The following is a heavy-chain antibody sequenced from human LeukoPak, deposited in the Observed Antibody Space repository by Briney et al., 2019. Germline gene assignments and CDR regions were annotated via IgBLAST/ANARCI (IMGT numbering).Heavy chain of an antibody. CDR1: GGSFSGYY. D-gene: IGHD3-10*01. CDR2: INHSGST. CDR3: AREPRRGSFDY. V-gene: IGHV4-34*01. Sequence: NPSETLSLTCAVYGGSFSGYYWSWIRQPPGKGLEWIGEINHSGSTNYNPSLKSRVTISVDTSKNQFSLKLSSVTAADTAVYYCAREPRRGSFDYWGQGTPVTVSS. J-gene: IGHJ4*02.